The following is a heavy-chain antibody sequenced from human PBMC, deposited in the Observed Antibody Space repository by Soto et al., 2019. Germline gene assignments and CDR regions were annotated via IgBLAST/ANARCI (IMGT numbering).Heavy chain of an antibody. V-gene: IGHV1-2*02. CDR3: ARVGKAYYDILTGYDPDYYYYGMDV. D-gene: IGHD3-9*01. J-gene: IGHJ6*02. CDR1: GYTFTGYY. Sequence: QVQLVQSGAEVKKPGASVKVSCKASGYTFTGYYMHWVRQAPGQGLEWMGWINPNSGGTNYAQKFQGRVTMTRDTSISTAYIELSRLRSADTAVYYCARVGKAYYDILTGYDPDYYYYGMDVCGQGTTVTVSS. CDR2: INPNSGGT.